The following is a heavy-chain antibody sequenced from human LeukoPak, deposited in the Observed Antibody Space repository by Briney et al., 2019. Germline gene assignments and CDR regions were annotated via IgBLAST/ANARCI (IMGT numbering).Heavy chain of an antibody. CDR2: IYWDDYQ. J-gene: IGHJ5*02. CDR3: AHYTLVFVATITRDRGGWFDP. D-gene: IGHD1-26*01. V-gene: IGHV2-5*02. CDR1: GFSLSTSGVG. Sequence: KSGPTLVKPTQTLTLTCTFSGFSLSTSGVGVGWIRQPPGKALEGLALIYWDDYQRYSPSLKSRLTITKDTSKNQVVLTMTNMDPVDTATYYCAHYTLVFVATITRDRGGWFDPWGQGTLVTVSS.